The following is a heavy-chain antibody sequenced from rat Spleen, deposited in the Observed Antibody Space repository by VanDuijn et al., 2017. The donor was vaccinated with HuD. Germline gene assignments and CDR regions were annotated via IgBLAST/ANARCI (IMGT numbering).Heavy chain of an antibody. CDR3: TSYNSGFFDY. D-gene: IGHD4-3*01. J-gene: IGHJ3*01. CDR2: ITNTGGST. CDR1: GFTFNNYW. Sequence: VQLVKSGGGLVQPGRSLKLSCVASGFTFNNYWMTWIRQAPGKGLEWVASITNTGGSTYYPDSVKGRFTISRDNAKSTLYLQMNSLRSEDTATYYCTSYNSGFFDYWGQGTLVTVSS. V-gene: IGHV5-31*01.